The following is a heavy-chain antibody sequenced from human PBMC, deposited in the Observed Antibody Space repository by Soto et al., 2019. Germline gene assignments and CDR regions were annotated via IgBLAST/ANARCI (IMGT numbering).Heavy chain of an antibody. CDR2: ISAYNGNT. CDR3: AREVGYCSGGSCRFYSYYYMDV. Sequence: ASVKVSCKASGYTFTSYGISWVRQAPGQGLEWMGWISAYNGNTNYAQKLQGRVTMTTATSTSTAYMELRSLRSDDTAVYYCAREVGYCSGGSCRFYSYYYMDVWGKGTTVTVSS. D-gene: IGHD2-15*01. CDR1: GYTFTSYG. J-gene: IGHJ6*03. V-gene: IGHV1-18*01.